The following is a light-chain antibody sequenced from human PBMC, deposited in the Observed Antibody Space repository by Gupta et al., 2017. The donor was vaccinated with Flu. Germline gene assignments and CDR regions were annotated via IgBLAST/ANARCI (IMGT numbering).Light chain of an antibody. V-gene: IGKV1-33*01. J-gene: IGKJ3*01. CDR2: DAS. Sequence: DIQMTQSPSSLSASVGDRVTITCQASHDLGKYLNWYQQKPGKAPKLLIYDASNLETGVPSRFSGGGSGTEFSFTISSLQPEDFATYYCQQYDNVLFTFGPGTKVDIK. CDR3: QQYDNVLFT. CDR1: HDLGKY.